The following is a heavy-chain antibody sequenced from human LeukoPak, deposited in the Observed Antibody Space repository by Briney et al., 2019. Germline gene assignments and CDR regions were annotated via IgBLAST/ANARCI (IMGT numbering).Heavy chain of an antibody. CDR2: ISSSSRFI. CDR3: ARATRYFDWATSYYYYYMDV. J-gene: IGHJ6*03. V-gene: IGHV3-21*01. CDR1: GISFSNYS. D-gene: IGHD3-9*01. Sequence: GGSLRLSCAASGISFSNYSMNWVRQAPGKGLEWVSLISSSSRFIYYGDSVKGRFTISRDNAKKSLYLQMNSLRAEDTAVYYCARATRYFDWATSYYYYYMDVWGKGTTVTVSS.